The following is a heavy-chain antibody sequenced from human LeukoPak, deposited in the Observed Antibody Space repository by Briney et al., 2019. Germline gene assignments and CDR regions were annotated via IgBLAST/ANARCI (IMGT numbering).Heavy chain of an antibody. CDR2: IYYSGST. Sequence: SETLSLTCTVSGVSISSSGYYWGWIRQPPGKGLEWIGSIYYSGSTYYNPSLKSRVTISVDTSKNQFSLKLSSVTAADTAVYYCARGVAVVPATHYYFDYWGQGSLVTVSS. D-gene: IGHD2-2*01. CDR1: GVSISSSGYY. V-gene: IGHV4-39*01. CDR3: ARGVAVVPATHYYFDY. J-gene: IGHJ4*02.